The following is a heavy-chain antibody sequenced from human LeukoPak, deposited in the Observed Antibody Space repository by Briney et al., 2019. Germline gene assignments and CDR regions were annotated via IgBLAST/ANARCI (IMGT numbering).Heavy chain of an antibody. D-gene: IGHD3-16*01. Sequence: GGSLRLSCAASGFTFSSYAMSWVRQAPGKGLEWVAYISGSGGTIYYADSVKGRFTISRNNAKNSLYLQMNSLRAEDTAVYYCARDIHESAPDYDQWGQGTRVTVSS. V-gene: IGHV3-48*04. J-gene: IGHJ4*02. CDR1: GFTFSSYA. CDR2: ISGSGGTI. CDR3: ARDIHESAPDYDQ.